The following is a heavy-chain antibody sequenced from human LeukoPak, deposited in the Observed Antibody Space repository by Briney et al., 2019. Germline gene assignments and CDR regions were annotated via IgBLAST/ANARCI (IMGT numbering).Heavy chain of an antibody. CDR1: GFAFSSYA. V-gene: IGHV3-66*01. CDR3: ARGGRSSWDQFDY. Sequence: GGSLRLSCAASGFAFSSYAMSWVRQTQGMGLEWVSVIFSGGDTYYADSVKGRFTISGDNSKNTLFLQMDSLRAEDTAVYYCARGGRSSWDQFDYWGQGTLVTVSS. CDR2: IFSGGDT. J-gene: IGHJ4*02. D-gene: IGHD6-13*01.